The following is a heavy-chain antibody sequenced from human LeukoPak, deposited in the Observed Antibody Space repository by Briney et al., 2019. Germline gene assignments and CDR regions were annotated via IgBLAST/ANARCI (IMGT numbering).Heavy chain of an antibody. Sequence: SAETLSLTCAVYGGSFSGYYWSWIRQPPGKGLEWIGEINHSGSTNYNPSLKSRVTISVDTSKNQFSLKLSSVTAADTAVYYCARGFVVVPAAIEEYYYMDVWGKGTTVTVSS. D-gene: IGHD2-2*01. J-gene: IGHJ6*03. CDR2: INHSGST. CDR1: GGSFSGYY. CDR3: ARGFVVVPAAIEEYYYMDV. V-gene: IGHV4-34*01.